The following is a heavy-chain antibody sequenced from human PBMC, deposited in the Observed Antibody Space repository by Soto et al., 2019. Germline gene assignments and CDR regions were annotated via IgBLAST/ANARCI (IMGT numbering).Heavy chain of an antibody. CDR3: ARGKWGSGWTLGNYFYGLDV. D-gene: IGHD6-19*01. Sequence: QVHLQQWGAGLLKPSETLSLTCAVYGGSFSPYYWSWTWIRQPPGKGLEWIGDIHHRGSTKYNPSLHVQVTISLETSQNPCSLNVKSLTAADTAVYYCARGKWGSGWTLGNYFYGLDVWGQGTAVTVSS. CDR2: IHHRGST. CDR1: GGSFSPYY. V-gene: IGHV4-34*01. J-gene: IGHJ6*02.